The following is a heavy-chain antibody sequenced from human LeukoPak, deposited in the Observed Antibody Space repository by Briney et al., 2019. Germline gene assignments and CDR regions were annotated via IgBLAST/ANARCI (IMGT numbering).Heavy chain of an antibody. CDR3: ATGGGYCSSTSCSRDY. D-gene: IGHD2-2*01. CDR1: GGTFSSYA. CDR2: IIPIFGTA. J-gene: IGHJ4*02. V-gene: IGHV1-69*13. Sequence: SVKVSCKASGGTFSSYAISWVRQAPGQGLEWMGGIIPIFGTANYAQKFQGRVTITADESTSTAYMELSSLRSEDTAVYYCATGGGYCSSTSCSRDYWGQGTLVTVSS.